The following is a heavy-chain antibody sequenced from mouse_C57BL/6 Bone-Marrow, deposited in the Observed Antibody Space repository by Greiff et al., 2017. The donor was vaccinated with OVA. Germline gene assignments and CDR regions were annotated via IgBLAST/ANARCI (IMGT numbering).Heavy chain of an antibody. Sequence: QVQLKQPGAELVRPGTSVKLSCKASGYTFTSYWMHWVKQRPGQGLEWIGVIDPSDSYTNYNQKFKGKATLTVDTSSSTAYMQLSSLTSEDSAVYYCARSDGYYHYFDYWGQGTTLTVSS. V-gene: IGHV1-59*01. D-gene: IGHD2-3*01. CDR2: IDPSDSYT. CDR1: GYTFTSYW. CDR3: ARSDGYYHYFDY. J-gene: IGHJ2*01.